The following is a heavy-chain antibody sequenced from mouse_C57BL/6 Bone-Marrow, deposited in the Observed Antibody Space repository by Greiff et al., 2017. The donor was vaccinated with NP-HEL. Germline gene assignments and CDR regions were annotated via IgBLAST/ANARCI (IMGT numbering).Heavy chain of an antibody. CDR3: ARGGYYGRVYYFDY. J-gene: IGHJ2*01. V-gene: IGHV1-64*01. CDR2: IHPNSGST. D-gene: IGHD1-1*01. Sequence: QVQLQQPGAELVKPGASVKLSCKASGYTFTSYWMHWVKQRPGQGLEWIGMIHPNSGSTNYNEKFKSKATLTVDKSSSTAYMQLSSLTSEDSAVYYCARGGYYGRVYYFDYWGQGTTLTVSS. CDR1: GYTFTSYW.